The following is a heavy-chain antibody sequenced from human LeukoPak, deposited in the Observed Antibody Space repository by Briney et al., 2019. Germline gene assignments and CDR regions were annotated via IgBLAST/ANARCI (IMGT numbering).Heavy chain of an antibody. CDR3: ARIGGDRDPFDY. CDR1: GFAFNSYT. CDR2: ISSSSRTV. J-gene: IGHJ4*02. D-gene: IGHD2-21*02. Sequence: GGSLRLSCAASGFAFNSYTMNWVRQAPGKGLEWISYISSSSRTVYYADSVKGRFTISRDTAKNSLFLQMNSLRDEDTAVYYCARIGGDRDPFDYWGQGTLVTVSS. V-gene: IGHV3-48*02.